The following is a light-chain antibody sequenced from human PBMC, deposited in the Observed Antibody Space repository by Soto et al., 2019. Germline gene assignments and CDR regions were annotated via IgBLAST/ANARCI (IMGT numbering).Light chain of an antibody. CDR2: DVS. J-gene: IGLJ1*01. V-gene: IGLV2-14*01. CDR3: SSYTSSSTYV. Sequence: LTQPASVSGSPGQSITISCTGTSSDVGGYNYVSWYQQHPGKAPKLMIYDVSNRPSGVSNRFSGSKSGNTASLTISGVQAEHEADYYCSSYTSSSTYVFGTGTKVTVL. CDR1: SSDVGGYNY.